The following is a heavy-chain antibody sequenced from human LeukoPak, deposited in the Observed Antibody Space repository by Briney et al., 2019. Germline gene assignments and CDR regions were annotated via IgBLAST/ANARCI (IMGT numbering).Heavy chain of an antibody. CDR1: GGSFSGYY. V-gene: IGHV4-34*01. J-gene: IGHJ6*03. CDR3: ARGRGYSYGFYYYYMDV. CDR2: INHSGST. Sequence: SETLSLTCAVYGGSFSGYYWNWIRQPPGKGLEWIGEINHSGSTNYNPSLKSRVTISVDTSKNQFSLKLSSVTAADTAVYYCARGRGYSYGFYYYYMDVWGKGTTVTVSS. D-gene: IGHD5-18*01.